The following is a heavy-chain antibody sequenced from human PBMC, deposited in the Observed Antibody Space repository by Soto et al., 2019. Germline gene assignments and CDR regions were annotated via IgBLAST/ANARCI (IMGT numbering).Heavy chain of an antibody. CDR2: IIPILGIA. CDR3: LNIPHY. Sequence: QVQLVQSGAEVKKPGSSVKVSCKASGGHFSSYTISWVRQAPGQGLEWMGRIIPILGIANYAQKFQGRVTITADKSTSTAYMELSSLRSEDTALYYCLNIPHYWGQGTLVTVAS. J-gene: IGHJ4*02. CDR1: GGHFSSYT. V-gene: IGHV1-69*02.